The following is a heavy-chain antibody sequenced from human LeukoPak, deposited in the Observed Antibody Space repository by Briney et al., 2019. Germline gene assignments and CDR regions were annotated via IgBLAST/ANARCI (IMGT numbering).Heavy chain of an antibody. Sequence: SETLSLTCTVSGGSISSGDYYWSWIRQPPGKGLEWIGYIYYSGSTYYNPSLKSRVTISVDTSKNQFSLKLSSVTAADTAVYYCARGSGGYFFDYWGQGTLVTVSS. D-gene: IGHD3-10*01. V-gene: IGHV4-30-4*01. CDR2: IYYSGST. CDR1: GGSISSGDYY. J-gene: IGHJ4*02. CDR3: ARGSGGYFFDY.